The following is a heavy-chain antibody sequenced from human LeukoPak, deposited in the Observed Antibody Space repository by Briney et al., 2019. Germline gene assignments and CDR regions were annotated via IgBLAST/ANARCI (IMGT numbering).Heavy chain of an antibody. CDR3: ARDRSWSSGSTMGHFDC. CDR1: GFTFSSYW. J-gene: IGHJ4*02. CDR2: IKQDGSEK. V-gene: IGHV3-7*01. D-gene: IGHD1-26*01. Sequence: GGSLRLSCAASGFTFSSYWMSWVRQAPGKGLEWVANIKQDGSEKYYVDSVKGRFTISRDNARNSLYLQMNSLRAEDTAVYYCARDRSWSSGSTMGHFDCWGQGILVTVSS.